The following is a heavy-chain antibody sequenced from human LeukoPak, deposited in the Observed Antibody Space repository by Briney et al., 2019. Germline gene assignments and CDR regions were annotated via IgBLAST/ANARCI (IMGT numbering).Heavy chain of an antibody. CDR2: IFHSGST. J-gene: IGHJ5*02. D-gene: IGHD4-17*01. CDR1: GVSISSYY. Sequence: SETLSLTCTVSGVSISSYYWSWIRQPPGKGLEWIGYIFHSGSTNYNPSLKSRVTISVDTSKNQFSLKLSSVTAADTAVYYCASRTDYGDFSNWFDPWGQGTLVTVSS. V-gene: IGHV4-59*12. CDR3: ASRTDYGDFSNWFDP.